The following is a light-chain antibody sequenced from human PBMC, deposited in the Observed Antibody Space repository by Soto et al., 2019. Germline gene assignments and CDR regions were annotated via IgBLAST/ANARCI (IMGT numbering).Light chain of an antibody. CDR3: QKYASTPPT. V-gene: IGKV3-20*01. CDR1: QSVNSKY. CDR2: GAY. Sequence: EIVLTQSPGTLSLSPGDRATLSCRASQSVNSKYLAWYQRNPGQAPRLLIYGAYNRATYIPYRFSASGSGKDFHLTITRLEAEDFAVYYCQKYASTPPTFGQGTKVEVK. J-gene: IGKJ1*01.